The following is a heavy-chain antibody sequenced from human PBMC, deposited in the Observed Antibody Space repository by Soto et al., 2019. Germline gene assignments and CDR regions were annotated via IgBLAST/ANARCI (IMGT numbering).Heavy chain of an antibody. CDR1: GGSLSGYY. CDR2: INHSGNT. Sequence: SETLSLTCAVYGGSLSGYYWSWIRQPPGKALEWIGEINHSGNTNYNPSLKTRVTISVDTSKNQLFLNLSSVTAADTAMYYCARHHVRGRTIAGAAEFWGQGTLVTVSS. J-gene: IGHJ4*02. D-gene: IGHD1-26*01. CDR3: ARHHVRGRTIAGAAEF. V-gene: IGHV4-34*01.